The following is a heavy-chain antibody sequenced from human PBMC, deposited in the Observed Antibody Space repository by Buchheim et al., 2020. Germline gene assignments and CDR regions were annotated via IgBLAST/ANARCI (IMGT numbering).Heavy chain of an antibody. V-gene: IGHV1-46*01. D-gene: IGHD3-22*01. Sequence: QVQLVQSGAEVKKPGASVKVSCKASGYTFTSYYMHWVRQAPGQGLEWMGIINPSGGSTSYAQKFQGRVTMTGDTSTRQVYMELSSLRSEDTAVYYCARARLRYDSGSPFDYWGQGTL. J-gene: IGHJ4*02. CDR3: ARARLRYDSGSPFDY. CDR2: INPSGGST. CDR1: GYTFTSYY.